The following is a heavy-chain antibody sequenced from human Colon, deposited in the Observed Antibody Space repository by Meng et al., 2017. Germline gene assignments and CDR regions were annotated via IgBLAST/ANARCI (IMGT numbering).Heavy chain of an antibody. V-gene: IGHV3-7*01. CDR2: INLDGSGV. CDR3: ATELRQTIRGWGY. Sequence: GKSLKISCAASGFTFSSYWMYWVRQAPGKGLEWVASINLDGSGVYYVESVKGRFTISRDNAKNSLSLQMNSLRAEDTALYYCATELRQTIRGWGYWGQGTLVTVSS. D-gene: IGHD5-24*01. CDR1: GFTFSSYW. J-gene: IGHJ4*02.